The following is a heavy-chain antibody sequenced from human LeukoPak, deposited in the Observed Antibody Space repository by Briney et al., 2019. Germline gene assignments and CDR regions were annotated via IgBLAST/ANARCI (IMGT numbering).Heavy chain of an antibody. CDR3: ARAVFTSGYVAWFDY. CDR2: IYYSGST. J-gene: IGHJ4*02. Sequence: PSEILSLTCTVSGGSISSYYWSWIRQPPGKGLEWIGYIYYSGSTNYNPSLKSRVTISVDTSKNQFSLKLSSVTAADTAVYYCARAVFTSGYVAWFDYWGQGTPVTVSS. CDR1: GGSISSYY. V-gene: IGHV4-59*01. D-gene: IGHD5-12*01.